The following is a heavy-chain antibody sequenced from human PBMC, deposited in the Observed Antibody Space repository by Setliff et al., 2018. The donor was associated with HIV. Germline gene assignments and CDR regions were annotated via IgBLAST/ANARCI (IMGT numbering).Heavy chain of an antibody. CDR1: GFTFSDHY. Sequence: PGGSLRLSCAASGFTFSDHYMSWIRQAPGKGLEWVSYISGGSTSHMNYADSVKGRFTISRDNSKNTLYLQMSSLRAEDTAVYYCAREVYRYDDGSESMDVWGKGTTVTVSS. V-gene: IGHV3-11*06. CDR3: AREVYRYDDGSESMDV. CDR2: ISGGSTSHM. D-gene: IGHD5-18*01. J-gene: IGHJ6*03.